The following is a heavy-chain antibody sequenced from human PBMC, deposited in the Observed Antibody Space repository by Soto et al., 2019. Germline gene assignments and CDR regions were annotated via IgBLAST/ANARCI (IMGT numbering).Heavy chain of an antibody. J-gene: IGHJ4*02. CDR2: IIPIFGTA. V-gene: IGHV1-69*01. Sequence: VSCKASGGTFSSYAISWVRQAPGQGLEWMGGIIPIFGTANYAQKFQGRVTITADESTSTAYMELSSLRSEDTAVYYCASSSSGYNYFDYLGQGTLVTVSS. CDR3: ASSSSGYNYFDY. CDR1: GGTFSSYA. D-gene: IGHD3-22*01.